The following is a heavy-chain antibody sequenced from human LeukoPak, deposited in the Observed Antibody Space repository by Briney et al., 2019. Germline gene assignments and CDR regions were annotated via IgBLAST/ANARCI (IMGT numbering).Heavy chain of an antibody. J-gene: IGHJ4*02. V-gene: IGHV3-48*03. D-gene: IGHD6-13*01. CDR3: ASATAALGY. Sequence: GGSLRLSCAASGVTFSSYAMNWVRQAPGKGLEWVAYISKSGVTIYHADSVKGRFTISIDNAKNSLYLQMDSLRAEDTAVYYCASATAALGYWGQGTLVTVSS. CDR1: GVTFSSYA. CDR2: ISKSGVTI.